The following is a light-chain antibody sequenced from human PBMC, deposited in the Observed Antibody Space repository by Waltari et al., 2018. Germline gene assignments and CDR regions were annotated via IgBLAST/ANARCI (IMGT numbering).Light chain of an antibody. CDR1: QSVRSS. CDR3: QQYNTWPGT. V-gene: IGKV3-15*01. J-gene: IGKJ2*01. Sequence: EIVMTQSPVALSVSPGERATLSCRASQSVRSSLAWYQQRHGQTPRLVTYDVSTMANGIPARFSGSGSGTEFTLTISSLQSEDFAVYYCQQYNTWPGTFGQGTKLEIK. CDR2: DVS.